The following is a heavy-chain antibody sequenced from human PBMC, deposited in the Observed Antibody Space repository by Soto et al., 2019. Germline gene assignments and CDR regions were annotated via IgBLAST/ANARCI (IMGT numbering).Heavy chain of an antibody. CDR3: ARAGDIVATTYYYYYYYMDV. D-gene: IGHD5-12*01. J-gene: IGHJ6*03. CDR2: ISSSSSYI. Sequence: GSLRLSCAASGFTFSSYSMNWVRQAPGKGLEWVSSISSSSSYIYYADSVKGRFTISRDNAKNSLYLQMNSLRAEDTAVYYCARAGDIVATTYYYYYYYMDVWGKGTTVTVSS. CDR1: GFTFSSYS. V-gene: IGHV3-21*01.